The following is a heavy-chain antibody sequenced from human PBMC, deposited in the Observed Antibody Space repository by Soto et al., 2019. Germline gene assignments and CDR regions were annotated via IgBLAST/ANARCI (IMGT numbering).Heavy chain of an antibody. J-gene: IGHJ4*02. CDR2: IIPILGIA. V-gene: IGHV1-69*02. CDR1: GGTFSSYT. CDR3: ASLRIAAAGTYLDY. D-gene: IGHD6-13*01. Sequence: ASVKVSCKASGGTFSSYTISWVRPAPGQGLEWMGRIIPILGIANYAQKFQGRVTITADKSTSTAYMELSSLRSEDTAVYYCASLRIAAAGTYLDYWGQGTLVTVSS.